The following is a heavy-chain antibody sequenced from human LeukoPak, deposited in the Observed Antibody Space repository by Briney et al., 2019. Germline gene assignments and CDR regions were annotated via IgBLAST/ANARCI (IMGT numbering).Heavy chain of an antibody. V-gene: IGHV1-18*04. CDR1: GYTFSGYY. D-gene: IGHD1-26*01. CDR2: ISPYNGNT. Sequence: ASVKVSCKASGYTFSGYYMHWVRQAPGQRLEWMGWISPYNGNTNYAQKVQDRVTMTTDTSTSTAYMELRSLTSDDTAVYYCARGLGATTFADFDYWGQGTLVTVSS. CDR3: ARGLGATTFADFDY. J-gene: IGHJ4*02.